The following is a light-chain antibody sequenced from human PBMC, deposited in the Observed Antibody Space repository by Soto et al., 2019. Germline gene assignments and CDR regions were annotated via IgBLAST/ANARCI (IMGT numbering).Light chain of an antibody. J-gene: IGKJ5*01. CDR1: QSVSSY. CDR3: QQRSNWST. Sequence: EIVLTQSPATLSLSPGERATLSCRASQSVSSYLAWYQQKPGQAPRLLIYEASNRATGIPARFSGSGSGTDVTITISSLEPEDSAVYYWQQRSNWSTFGQGTRLEIK. CDR2: EAS. V-gene: IGKV3-11*01.